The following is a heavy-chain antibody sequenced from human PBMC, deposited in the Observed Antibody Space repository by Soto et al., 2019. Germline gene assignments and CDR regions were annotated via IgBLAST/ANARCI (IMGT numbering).Heavy chain of an antibody. D-gene: IGHD1-1*01. V-gene: IGHV3-23*01. CDR1: GFTLRNYA. Sequence: PGGSLRLSCAASGFTLRNYAMSWVRQTPGKGLEWGSLITKSGDSTHYADSVKGRFTISRDNSKNTLFLQMNSLRAEDTALYYCVFLYLLTDDQLQHLLYFDYWGQGTLVTASS. CDR3: VFLYLLTDDQLQHLLYFDY. CDR2: ITKSGDST. J-gene: IGHJ4*02.